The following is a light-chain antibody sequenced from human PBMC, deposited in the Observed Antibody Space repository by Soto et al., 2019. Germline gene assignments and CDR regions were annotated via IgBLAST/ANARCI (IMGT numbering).Light chain of an antibody. J-gene: IGKJ4*01. Sequence: IRMTQSPSSFSASTGDRVTITCRASQGISSYLAWYQQKPGKAPKLLIYAASTLQSGVPSRFSGSGSGTDFTLTISCLQSEDFATYYCQQYYSFPLTFGGGTKVEIK. CDR3: QQYYSFPLT. V-gene: IGKV1-8*01. CDR1: QGISSY. CDR2: AAS.